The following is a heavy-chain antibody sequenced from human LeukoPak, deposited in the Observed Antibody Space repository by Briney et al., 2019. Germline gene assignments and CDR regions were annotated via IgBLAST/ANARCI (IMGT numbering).Heavy chain of an antibody. CDR3: ASLGAVRGVISYDY. D-gene: IGHD3-10*01. CDR2: INHSGST. V-gene: IGHV4-34*01. CDR1: GGSFSAHY. Sequence: SETLSLTCAVYGGSFSAHYRSWVRQPPGKGLEWIGEINHSGSTNYNPSLKSRVTISVDTSKNQFSLKLSSVTAADTAVYYCASLGAVRGVISYDYWGQGTLVTVS. J-gene: IGHJ4*02.